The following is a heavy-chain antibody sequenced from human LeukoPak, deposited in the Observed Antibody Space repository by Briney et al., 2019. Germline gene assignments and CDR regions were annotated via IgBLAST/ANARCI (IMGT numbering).Heavy chain of an antibody. CDR1: GGSFTNNY. J-gene: IGHJ4*02. V-gene: IGHV4-4*09. D-gene: IGHD1-26*01. CDR2: IYSGGST. CDR3: ARHGLKLVGASTIYFDN. Sequence: SETLSLTCTVSGGSFTNNYWSWIRQPPGKGLGWIGYIYSGGSTDYNPSLQSRVTISLDTSKNQFSLKLSSVTGADTAVYYCARHGLKLVGASTIYFDNWGQGILVTVSS.